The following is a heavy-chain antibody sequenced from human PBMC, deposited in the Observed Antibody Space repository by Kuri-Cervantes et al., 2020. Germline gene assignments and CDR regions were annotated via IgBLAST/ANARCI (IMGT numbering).Heavy chain of an antibody. J-gene: IGHJ4*02. Sequence: SETLSLTCAVSGGSISSGGYSWSWIRQPPGKDPEWFGYIDHSGSTYSNPSLKSLVNISVDTSKNQFPLKLSSVTAADTAVYYCARVGSRRASHFDYWGQGTLVTVSS. CDR3: ARVGSRRASHFDY. D-gene: IGHD2-15*01. CDR1: GGSISSGGYS. V-gene: IGHV4-30-2*01. CDR2: IDHSGST.